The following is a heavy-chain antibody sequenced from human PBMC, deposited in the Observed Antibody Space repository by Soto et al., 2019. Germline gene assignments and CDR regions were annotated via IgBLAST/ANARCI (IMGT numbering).Heavy chain of an antibody. CDR3: ARIFSVDPPHLLGYFDY. Sequence: SVKVSCKASGGTFSSYAISWVRQAPGQGLEWMGGIIPICGTAKYSQKFQGRVTITADTSASTAYMELSSLRSEDTAVYYCARIFSVDPPHLLGYFDYWGQGTLVTVSS. CDR2: IIPICGTA. CDR1: GGTFSSYA. V-gene: IGHV1-69*06. J-gene: IGHJ4*02. D-gene: IGHD3-9*01.